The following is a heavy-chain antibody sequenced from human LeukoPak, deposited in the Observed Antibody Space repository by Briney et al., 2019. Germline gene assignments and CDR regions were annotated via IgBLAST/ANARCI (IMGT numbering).Heavy chain of an antibody. J-gene: IGHJ6*03. CDR3: ARGLTYFAGYYYMDV. D-gene: IGHD2/OR15-2a*01. Sequence: PSETLSLTCGVYGGSFSAYYWSWIRQPPGKGLEWIGDINHSGSTNYNPSLKSRVTISVDTSKNQFSLKLSSVTAADTAVYYCARGLTYFAGYYYMDVWGKGTTVTVSS. CDR2: INHSGST. V-gene: IGHV4-34*01. CDR1: GGSFSAYY.